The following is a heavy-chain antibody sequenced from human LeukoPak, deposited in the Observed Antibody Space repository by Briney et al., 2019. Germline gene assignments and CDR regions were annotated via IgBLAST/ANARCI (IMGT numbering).Heavy chain of an antibody. CDR2: ISSSSSYI. Sequence: GGSLRLSCAASGFTFSSYSMNWVRQAPGKGLEWVSSISSSSSYIYYADSVKGGSTISTDNAKHSLYMQMTSLRAEDTAVYCCARDPSGSSGYWGQGTLVTVSS. CDR3: ARDPSGSSGY. D-gene: IGHD1-26*01. CDR1: GFTFSSYS. V-gene: IGHV3-21*01. J-gene: IGHJ4*02.